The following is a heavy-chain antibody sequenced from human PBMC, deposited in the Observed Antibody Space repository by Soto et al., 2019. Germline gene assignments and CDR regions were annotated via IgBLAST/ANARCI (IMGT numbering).Heavy chain of an antibody. J-gene: IGHJ6*03. Sequence: EVQLVESGGGLVQAGRSLRLSCAASGFTFGDYAMHWVRQAPGKGLEWVSGITWNSGRIGYAESVKGRFTISRDNAKNSLYLQMNSLRAEDTALYYCAKDSTLYSYYYMDVWGKGTTVTVSS. CDR1: GFTFGDYA. V-gene: IGHV3-9*01. CDR3: AKDSTLYSYYYMDV. CDR2: ITWNSGRI.